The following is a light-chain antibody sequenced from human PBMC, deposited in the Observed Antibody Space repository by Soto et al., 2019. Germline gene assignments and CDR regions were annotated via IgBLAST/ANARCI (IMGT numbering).Light chain of an antibody. CDR3: QHYKMYSPWT. V-gene: IGKV4-1*01. CDR1: QSVLYSSNHQNY. J-gene: IGKJ1*01. CDR2: WAS. Sequence: IVMTQSPDSLAVSMGERATINCKSSQSVLYSSNHQNYLAWYQQKPGQPPQLLIYWASTRESGVPDRFSGSGSGTEFTLTISSLQPDDFATYYCQHYKMYSPWTFGQGTKVDVK.